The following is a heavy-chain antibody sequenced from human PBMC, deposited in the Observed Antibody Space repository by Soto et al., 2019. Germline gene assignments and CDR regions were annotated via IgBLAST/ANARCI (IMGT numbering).Heavy chain of an antibody. D-gene: IGHD3-22*01. CDR2: IWYDGSNK. CDR3: AREKRVTMIVGHYYYGMDV. CDR1: GFTFSSYG. J-gene: IGHJ6*02. V-gene: IGHV3-33*01. Sequence: PGGSLRLSCAASGFTFSSYGMHWVRQAPGKGLEWVAVIWYDGSNKYYADSVKGRFTISRDNSKNTPYLQMNSLRAEDTAVYYCAREKRVTMIVGHYYYGMDVWGQGTTVTVSS.